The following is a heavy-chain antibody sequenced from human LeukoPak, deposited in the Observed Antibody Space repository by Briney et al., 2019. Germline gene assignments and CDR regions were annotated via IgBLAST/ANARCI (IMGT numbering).Heavy chain of an antibody. V-gene: IGHV1-2*02. Sequence: ASVKVSCKASGYTFTGYYMHWVRQAPGQGLEWMGWINPNSGSTNYAQKLQGRVTMTTDTSTSTAYMELRSLRSDDTAVYYCARVSDYYYYMDVWGKGTTVTVSS. CDR3: ARVSDYYYYMDV. CDR1: GYTFTGYY. CDR2: INPNSGST. J-gene: IGHJ6*03.